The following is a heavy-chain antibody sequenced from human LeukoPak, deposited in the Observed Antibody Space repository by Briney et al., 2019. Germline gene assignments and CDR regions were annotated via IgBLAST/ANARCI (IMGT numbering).Heavy chain of an antibody. CDR3: ARVRGSGSYYNGPFDY. D-gene: IGHD3-10*01. Sequence: RRSLRRACSAAGVTFDDDGMSWVRQAPWKGLEWVERINWDGGSPGYADSVKDQITISRDNAKNSLYLQMNSRRAEDTALYHCARVRGSGSYYNGPFDYWGQGTLVTVSS. J-gene: IGHJ4*02. CDR2: INWDGGSP. V-gene: IGHV3-20*01. CDR1: GVTFDDDG.